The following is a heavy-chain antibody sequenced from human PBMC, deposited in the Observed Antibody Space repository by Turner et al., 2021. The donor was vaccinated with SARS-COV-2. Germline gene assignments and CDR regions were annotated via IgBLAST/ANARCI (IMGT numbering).Heavy chain of an antibody. D-gene: IGHD1-1*01. CDR1: GFSLSTSGMC. J-gene: IGHJ4*02. CDR2: IDWDDDK. Sequence: QVTLRESGPALVNPTQPLPLTCTFSGFSLSTSGMCVSWIRQPPGKALECLARIDWDDDKYYITSLKTRLTISKDTSKNQVVLTMTNMDPVDTATYYCARIPPSLAIDYWGQGTLVTVSS. CDR3: ARIPPSLAIDY. V-gene: IGHV2-70*15.